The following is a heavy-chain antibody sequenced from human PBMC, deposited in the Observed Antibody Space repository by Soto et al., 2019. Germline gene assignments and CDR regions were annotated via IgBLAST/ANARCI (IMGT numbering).Heavy chain of an antibody. CDR3: ARAYGSGYMDV. CDR2: IYYSGST. D-gene: IGHD3-10*01. J-gene: IGHJ6*02. V-gene: IGHV4-31*03. CDR1: GGSISSGGYY. Sequence: QVQLQESGPGLVKPSQTLSLTCTVSGGSISSGGYYWSWIRQHPGKGLEWIGYIYYSGSTYYNPSLQXRXTXSXXTSKNQFSLKLSSVTAADTAVYYGARAYGSGYMDVWGQGTTVTVSS.